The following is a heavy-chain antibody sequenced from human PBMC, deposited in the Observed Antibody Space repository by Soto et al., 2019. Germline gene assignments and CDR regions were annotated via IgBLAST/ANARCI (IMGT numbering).Heavy chain of an antibody. Sequence: QVQLVQSGAEVKKPGASVKVSCKASGYTFTSYDMNWVRQAPGQGLEWLGIIKPSGGYTTYAQRFRARDTISNDTATSTVSREMCILTSEDTVGYYCAGGGGIVVVTAPYDHCGQGTLVTVSA. CDR3: AGGGGIVVVTAPYDH. J-gene: IGHJ4*02. D-gene: IGHD2-21*02. CDR1: GYTFTSYD. CDR2: IKPSGGYT. V-gene: IGHV1-46*03.